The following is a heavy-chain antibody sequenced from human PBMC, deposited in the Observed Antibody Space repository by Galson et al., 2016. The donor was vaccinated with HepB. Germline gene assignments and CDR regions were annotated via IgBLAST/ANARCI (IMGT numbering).Heavy chain of an antibody. J-gene: IGHJ4*02. V-gene: IGHV4-39*07. CDR2: IYYSGST. CDR1: SFSTYT. Sequence: SFSTYTINWLRQAPGKGLEWIGSIYYSGSTYYNPSLKSRVTISLDMSKNQFSLNLNSVTAADTAMYYCATDPHFWGQGTLVTVSS. CDR3: ATDPHF.